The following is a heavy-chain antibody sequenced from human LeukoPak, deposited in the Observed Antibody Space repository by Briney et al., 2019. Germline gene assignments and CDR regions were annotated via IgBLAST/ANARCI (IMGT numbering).Heavy chain of an antibody. D-gene: IGHD2-15*01. CDR3: ARDRGGGSCLDY. CDR1: GGTFSSYA. V-gene: IGHV1-69*05. CDR2: IIPIFGTA. J-gene: IGHJ4*02. Sequence: ASVKVSCKASGGTFSSYAISWVRQAPGQGLEWMGGIIPIFGTANYAQKLQGRVTMTTDTSTSTAYMELRSLRSDDTAVYYCARDRGGGSCLDYWGQGTLVTVSS.